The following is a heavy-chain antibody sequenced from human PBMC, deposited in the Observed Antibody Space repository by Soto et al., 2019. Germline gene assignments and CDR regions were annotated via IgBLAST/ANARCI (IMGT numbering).Heavy chain of an antibody. J-gene: IGHJ4*02. V-gene: IGHV4-30-4*01. CDR3: ARVGYCISTSCSTVDY. D-gene: IGHD2-2*01. Sequence: QVQLQESGPGLVKPSQTLSLTCTVSGGSISSGDYYWSWIRQPPGKGLEWIGYIYYSGSTYYNPSLKSRVTISVDTSKHQFALKLSSVTAADTAVYYCARVGYCISTSCSTVDYWGQGTLVTVSS. CDR1: GGSISSGDYY. CDR2: IYYSGST.